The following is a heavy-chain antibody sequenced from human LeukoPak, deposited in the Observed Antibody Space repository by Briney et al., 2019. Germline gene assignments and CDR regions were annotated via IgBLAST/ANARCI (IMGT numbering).Heavy chain of an antibody. CDR3: ERSFTHWNSFYLYLMDV. V-gene: IGHV3-21*01. Sequence: PGGSLRLSCVASGFTFSSYSMNWVRQAPGKGLEWVASISSGSDHIYYADALKGRFTISRDNAKNSLYLQMNSLRAEDTAVYYCERSFTHWNSFYLYLMDVWGKGTTVTVSS. J-gene: IGHJ6*03. D-gene: IGHD1-7*01. CDR1: GFTFSSYS. CDR2: ISSGSDHI.